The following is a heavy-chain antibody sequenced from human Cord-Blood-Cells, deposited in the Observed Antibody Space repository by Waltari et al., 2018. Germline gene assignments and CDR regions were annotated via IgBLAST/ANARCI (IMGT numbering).Heavy chain of an antibody. D-gene: IGHD6-6*01. CDR1: GFTFSSYA. J-gene: IGHJ1*01. Sequence: EVQLLESGGGLVQPGGSLRLSCAASGFTFSSYAMSWVRQAPGKGREWVSAISGSGGSTYYADSVKGRFTISRDNSKNTLYLQMNSLRAEDTAVYYCAKSPRAARRAEYFQHWGQGTLVTVSS. V-gene: IGHV3-23*01. CDR3: AKSPRAARRAEYFQH. CDR2: ISGSGGST.